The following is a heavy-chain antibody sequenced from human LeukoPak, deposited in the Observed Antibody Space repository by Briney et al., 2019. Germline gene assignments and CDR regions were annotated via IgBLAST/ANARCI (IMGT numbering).Heavy chain of an antibody. CDR1: GFTFSSSW. CDR3: VKDLREPEGF. D-gene: IGHD1-14*01. Sequence: GGSLRLSCAASGFTFSSSWMSWVRQAPGKGLEWVANIKQDGSEKSYVDSVKGRFTISRDDAKTSLYLQMISLRAEDTAVYYCVKDLREPEGFWGQGTLVIVSS. CDR2: IKQDGSEK. V-gene: IGHV3-7*01. J-gene: IGHJ4*02.